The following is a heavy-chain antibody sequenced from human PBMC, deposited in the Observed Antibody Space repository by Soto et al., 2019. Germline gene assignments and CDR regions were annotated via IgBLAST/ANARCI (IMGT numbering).Heavy chain of an antibody. CDR3: AKDLYSNYGDAFDI. CDR1: GFTFSSYN. V-gene: IGHV3-9*01. J-gene: IGHJ3*02. CDR2: ISWNSDNI. D-gene: IGHD4-4*01. Sequence: GGSLRLSCASSGFTFSSYNMLWVRQAPGKGLEWVSGISWNSDNIVYADSLKGRFTISRDNAKNSLYLQMNSLRAEDTALYYCAKDLYSNYGDAFDIWGQGTMVTVSS.